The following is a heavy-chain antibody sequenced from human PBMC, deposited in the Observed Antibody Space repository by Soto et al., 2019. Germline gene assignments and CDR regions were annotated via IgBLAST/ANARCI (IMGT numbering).Heavy chain of an antibody. V-gene: IGHV4-34*01. CDR1: GGSVSSGSYY. CDR2: MSHSGGS. Sequence: QVQLQQWGAGLLKPSETLSLTCAVYGGSVSSGSYYWSWIRQPPGKGLEWIGEMSHSGGSHFNPSLKSRGTISVDTSKNQFSLKMSSVTAADTALYYCARVERGTATTVVDAFDIWGPGTMGTVSS. D-gene: IGHD1-1*01. CDR3: ARVERGTATTVVDAFDI. J-gene: IGHJ3*02.